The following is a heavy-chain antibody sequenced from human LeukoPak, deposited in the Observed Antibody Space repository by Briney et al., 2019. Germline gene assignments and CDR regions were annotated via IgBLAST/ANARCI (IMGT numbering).Heavy chain of an antibody. D-gene: IGHD3-22*01. CDR2: IIPIFGTA. V-gene: IGHV1-69*05. CDR3: ARGYYDSSGYYYYYYYMDV. J-gene: IGHJ6*03. CDR1: GGTFSSYA. Sequence: SVKVSCKASGGTFSSYAISWVRQAPGQGLEWMGGIIPIFGTANYAQKFQGRVTITTDESTSTAYMELSSLRSENTAVYYCARGYYDSSGYYYYYYYMDVWGKGTTVTVSS.